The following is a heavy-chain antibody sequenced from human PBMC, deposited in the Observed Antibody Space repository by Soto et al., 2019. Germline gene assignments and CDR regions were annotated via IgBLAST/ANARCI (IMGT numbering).Heavy chain of an antibody. D-gene: IGHD6-6*01. J-gene: IGHJ5*02. V-gene: IGHV3-11*01. Sequence: QVHLVVSGGGLVRPGGSLRLSCAASGFIFRDYDMSWIRQAPGKGLEWVSCISSSGTATYYADSVKGRFTISRDNAKNSLFVEMNSLRVEDTAVYYCARKGPRAARPNHWGQGTLITVSS. CDR2: ISSSGTAT. CDR3: ARKGPRAARPNH. CDR1: GFIFRDYD.